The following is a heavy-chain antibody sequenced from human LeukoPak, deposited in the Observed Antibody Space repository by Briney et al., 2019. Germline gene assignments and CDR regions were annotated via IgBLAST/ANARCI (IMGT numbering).Heavy chain of an antibody. CDR2: IFTSGST. J-gene: IGHJ4*02. CDR3: ARVGSGSYRYFDY. CDR1: GGSITSGSYY. Sequence: SQTLSLTCSVSGGSITSGSYYWSWIRQPAGKGLEWIGRIFTSGSTSYNPSLKSRVTISMDTSKNQFSLKLSSVTAADTAVYYCARVGSGSYRYFDYWGQGTLVTVSS. D-gene: IGHD1-26*01. V-gene: IGHV4-61*02.